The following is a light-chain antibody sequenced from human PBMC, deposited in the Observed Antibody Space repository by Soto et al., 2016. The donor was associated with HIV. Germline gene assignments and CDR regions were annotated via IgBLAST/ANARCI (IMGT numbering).Light chain of an antibody. CDR3: QVWDISSDHYV. V-gene: IGLV3-21*03. Sequence: SYVLTQPPSLSVAPRKTARITCGGNNVGSKSVHWYQQKPGQAPVLVVYDDSDRPSGIPERFSGSNSGNTATLTISRVETGDEADYYCQVWDISSDHYVFGSGTQGHRP. CDR1: NVGSKS. J-gene: IGLJ1*01. CDR2: DDS.